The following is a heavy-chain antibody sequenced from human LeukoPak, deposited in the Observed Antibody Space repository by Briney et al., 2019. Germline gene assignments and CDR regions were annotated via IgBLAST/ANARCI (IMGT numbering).Heavy chain of an antibody. CDR2: ISGSGGST. J-gene: IGHJ4*02. Sequence: GGSLRLSSAASGFTFSSYGMSWVRQAPGKGLEWVSAISGSGGSTYYADSVKGRFTISRDNSKNTLYLQMNSLRAEDTAVYYCAKASAMIVVVSKHFDYWGQGTLVTVSS. V-gene: IGHV3-23*01. CDR1: GFTFSSYG. D-gene: IGHD3-22*01. CDR3: AKASAMIVVVSKHFDY.